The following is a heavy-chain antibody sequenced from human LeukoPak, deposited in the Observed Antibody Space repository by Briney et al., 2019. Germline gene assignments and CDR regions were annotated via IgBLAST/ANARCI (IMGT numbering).Heavy chain of an antibody. D-gene: IGHD3-10*01. CDR1: GFAVSSNY. Sequence: PGGSLRLSCAASGFAVSSNYMSWVRQAPGKGLEWVSVIYSGGNTYYGDSVKGRFTISRDNSRNTLYLQMNSVSAEDTAVYYCARAFGPRNALDIWGQGTMVAVSS. CDR2: IYSGGNT. J-gene: IGHJ3*02. CDR3: ARAFGPRNALDI. V-gene: IGHV3-66*02.